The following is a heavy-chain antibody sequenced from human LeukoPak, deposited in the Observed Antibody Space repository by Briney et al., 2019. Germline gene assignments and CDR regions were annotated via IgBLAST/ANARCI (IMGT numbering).Heavy chain of an antibody. CDR3: ARVRAGGRSSWALNY. D-gene: IGHD6-13*01. V-gene: IGHV3-30-3*01. CDR2: ISYDGSNK. J-gene: IGHJ4*02. CDR1: GFTFSSYA. Sequence: PGRSLRLSCAASGFTFSSYAMHWVRQAPGKGLEWVAVISYDGSNKYYADSVKGRFTISRDSSKNTLYLQMNSLRAEDTAVYYCARVRAGGRSSWALNYWGQGTLVTVSS.